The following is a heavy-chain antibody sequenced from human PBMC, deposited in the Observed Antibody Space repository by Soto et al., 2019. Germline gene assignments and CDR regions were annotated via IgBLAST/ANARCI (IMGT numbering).Heavy chain of an antibody. CDR2: IYATGTT. J-gene: IGHJ5*02. Sequence: NPSETLSLTSTVSCASISGFYWSWIRKSAGKGLEWIGRIYATGTTDYNPSLKSRVMMSVDTSKKQFSLKLRSVTAADTAVYYCVRDGTKTLRDWFDPWGQGISVTVSS. CDR1: CASISGFY. CDR3: VRDGTKTLRDWFDP. D-gene: IGHD1-1*01. V-gene: IGHV4-4*07.